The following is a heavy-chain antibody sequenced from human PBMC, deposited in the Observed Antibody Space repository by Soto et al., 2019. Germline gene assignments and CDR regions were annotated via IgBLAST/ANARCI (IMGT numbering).Heavy chain of an antibody. V-gene: IGHV4-34*01. J-gene: IGHJ4*02. CDR2: INHSGST. Sequence: QVQLQQWGAGLLKPSETLSLTCAVYGGSFSGYYWSWIRQPPGKGLEWIGEINHSGSTNYNPSLKSRVTISVXXSXNXXSLKLSSVTAADTAVYYCARRIVVVQAAKSTPFDYWGQGTLVTVSS. D-gene: IGHD2-2*01. CDR3: ARRIVVVQAAKSTPFDY. CDR1: GGSFSGYY.